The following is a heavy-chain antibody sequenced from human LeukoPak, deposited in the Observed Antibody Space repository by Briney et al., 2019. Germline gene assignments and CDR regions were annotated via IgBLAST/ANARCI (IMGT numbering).Heavy chain of an antibody. D-gene: IGHD3-10*01. Sequence: PSETLSLTCAVYGGSFSGYYWSWIRQPPGKGLEWIGEINHSGSTNYNPSLKSRVTISVDTSKNQFSLKLSSVTAADMAVYYCARGITMVRGVDYWGQGTLVTVSS. CDR1: GGSFSGYY. V-gene: IGHV4-34*01. J-gene: IGHJ4*02. CDR2: INHSGST. CDR3: ARGITMVRGVDY.